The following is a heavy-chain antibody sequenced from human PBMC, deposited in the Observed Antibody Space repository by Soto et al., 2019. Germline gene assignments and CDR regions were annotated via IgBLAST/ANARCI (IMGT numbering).Heavy chain of an antibody. J-gene: IGHJ4*02. Sequence: PGGSLRLSCAASAFTISRYAMSWVRQAPGKGLEWVSAISDSGDTTHYADSVKGRFTISRDTSKSTLYLQMNTLRAEDTAVYYCAKDKPGTTSFDDWGQGTLVIVSS. V-gene: IGHV3-23*01. CDR3: AKDKPGTTSFDD. CDR2: ISDSGDTT. CDR1: AFTISRYA. D-gene: IGHD1-7*01.